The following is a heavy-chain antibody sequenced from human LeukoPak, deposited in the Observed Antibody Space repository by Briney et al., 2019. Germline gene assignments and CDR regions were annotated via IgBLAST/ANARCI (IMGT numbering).Heavy chain of an antibody. Sequence: PGGSLRLSCAASGSTLSSYLMHWVRRAPGKGLVWVSGINSDGSSTRYADSVKGRFSLSRDNAKNTLYLQVNSLRAEDTAVYYCARDSLYGMDVWGQGTTVTVS. V-gene: IGHV3-74*01. CDR1: GSTLSSYL. CDR3: ARDSLYGMDV. J-gene: IGHJ6*02. CDR2: INSDGSST.